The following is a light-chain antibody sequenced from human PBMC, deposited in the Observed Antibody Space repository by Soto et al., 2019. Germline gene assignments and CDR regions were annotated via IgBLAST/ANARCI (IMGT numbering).Light chain of an antibody. CDR3: CSYAGSSTFVV. J-gene: IGLJ2*01. V-gene: IGLV2-23*03. CDR1: SSDVGSYNL. Sequence: QSALTQPASVSGSPGQSITISCTGTSSDVGSYNLVSWYQQHPGKAPKLMIYEGSKRPSGVSNRFSGSKSGNTASLTISGLEAEDEADYYRCSYAGSSTFVVFGGGTKLTVL. CDR2: EGS.